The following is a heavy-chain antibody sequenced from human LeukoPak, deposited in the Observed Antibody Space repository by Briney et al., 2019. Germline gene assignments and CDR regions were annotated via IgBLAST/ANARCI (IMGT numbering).Heavy chain of an antibody. CDR3: ARRTFPVAGTPNWFDP. V-gene: IGHV4-39*07. J-gene: IGHJ5*02. CDR2: IYYSGST. CDR1: GGSISSSSYY. D-gene: IGHD6-19*01. Sequence: SETLSLTCTVSGGSISSSSYYWGWIRQPPGKGLEWIGSIYYSGSTNYNPSLKSRVTISVDTSKNQFSLKLSSVTAADTAVYYCARRTFPVAGTPNWFDPWGQGTLVTVSS.